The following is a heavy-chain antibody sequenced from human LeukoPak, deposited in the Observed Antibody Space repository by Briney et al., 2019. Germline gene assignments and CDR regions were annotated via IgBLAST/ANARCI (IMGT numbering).Heavy chain of an antibody. V-gene: IGHV1-18*01. Sequence: ASVRVSCKASGYTFTSYGISWVRQAPGQGLEWMGWISAYNGNTSYAQKLQGRVTMTTDTSTSTAYMELRSLRSDDTAVYYCARIVSGELQPRHYYYYMDVWGKGTTVTVSS. D-gene: IGHD1-26*01. CDR3: ARIVSGELQPRHYYYYMDV. CDR1: GYTFTSYG. CDR2: ISAYNGNT. J-gene: IGHJ6*03.